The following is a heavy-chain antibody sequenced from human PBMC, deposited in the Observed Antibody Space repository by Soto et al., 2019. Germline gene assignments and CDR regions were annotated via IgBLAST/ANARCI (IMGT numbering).Heavy chain of an antibody. D-gene: IGHD3-10*01. CDR2: ITWDGATS. V-gene: IGHV3-43D*04. CDR3: AKHKDGALDH. CDR1: GFTFDDYA. J-gene: IGHJ4*02. Sequence: EVQLVESRGVVIQPGGSLRLSCAASGFTFDDYAMEWVRQAPGKGLEWVSLITWDGATSYYTDSVKGRFTISRDNSRNSLYLQMNSLRTEDTAFYYCAKHKDGALDHWGQGTLVTVSS.